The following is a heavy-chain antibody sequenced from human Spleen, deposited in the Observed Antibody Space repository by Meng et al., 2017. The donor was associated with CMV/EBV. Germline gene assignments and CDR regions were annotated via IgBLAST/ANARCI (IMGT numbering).Heavy chain of an antibody. CDR2: IYYSGST. CDR3: ADYYCSSTSCYPEYFQH. J-gene: IGHJ1*01. CDR1: SISSSSYA. D-gene: IGHD2-2*01. V-gene: IGHV4-39*01. Sequence: SISSSSYAWGWIRQPPGKGLEWIGSIYYSGSTYYNPSLKSRVTISVDTSKNQFSLKLSSVTAADTAVYYCADYYCSSTSCYPEYFQHWGQGTLVTVSS.